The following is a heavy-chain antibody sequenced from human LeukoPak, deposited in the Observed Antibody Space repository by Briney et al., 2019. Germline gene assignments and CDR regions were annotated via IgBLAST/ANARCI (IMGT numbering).Heavy chain of an antibody. V-gene: IGHV1-3*01. Sequence: ASVTVSCKASGYTFTSYAMHWVRQAPGQRLEWMGWINAGIGNTKYSQKFQGRVTITRDTSASTAYMELSSLRSEDTAVYYCARGASVLLWFGESYGGFDPWGQGTLVTVSS. J-gene: IGHJ5*02. CDR1: GYTFTSYA. CDR3: ARGASVLLWFGESYGGFDP. CDR2: INAGIGNT. D-gene: IGHD3-10*01.